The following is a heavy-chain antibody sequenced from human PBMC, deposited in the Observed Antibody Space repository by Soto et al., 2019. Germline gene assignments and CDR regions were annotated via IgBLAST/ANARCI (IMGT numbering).Heavy chain of an antibody. Sequence: GGSLRLSCAASGFTVSSNYMSWVRQAPGKGLEWVSVIYSGGSTYYADSVKGRFTISRDNSKNTLYLQMNSLRAEDTAVYYCARHIVVVIAMYNWFDPWGQGTLVTVSS. CDR1: GFTVSSNY. J-gene: IGHJ5*02. CDR2: IYSGGST. D-gene: IGHD2-21*01. CDR3: ARHIVVVIAMYNWFDP. V-gene: IGHV3-66*04.